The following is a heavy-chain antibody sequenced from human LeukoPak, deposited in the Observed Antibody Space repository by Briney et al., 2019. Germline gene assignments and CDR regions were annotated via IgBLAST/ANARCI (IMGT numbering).Heavy chain of an antibody. Sequence: GGSLRLSCADTGFTFSSYWMNWARQAPGKGLEWVASINHNGNVNYYVDSVKGRFTISRDNAKNSLYLQMSNLRAEDTAVYFCARGGGLDVWGQGATVTVSS. V-gene: IGHV3-7*03. J-gene: IGHJ6*02. CDR2: INHNGNVN. CDR3: ARGGGLDV. CDR1: GFTFSSYW. D-gene: IGHD3-16*01.